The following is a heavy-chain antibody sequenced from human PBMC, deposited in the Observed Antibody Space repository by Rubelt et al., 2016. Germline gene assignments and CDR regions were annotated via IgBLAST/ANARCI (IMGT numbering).Heavy chain of an antibody. Sequence: KPGESLKISCKGSGYSFTTYYIGWVRQMPGKGLEWMGTIYPTDSETRYSPSFQGQVTISADKSINTAYLKWSSLKASDTAMYYCVRHVLTKSGGDYWGQGTLVTVSS. J-gene: IGHJ4*02. V-gene: IGHV5-51*01. CDR2: IYPTDSET. D-gene: IGHD4-23*01. CDR3: VRHVLTKSGGDY. CDR1: GYSFTTYY.